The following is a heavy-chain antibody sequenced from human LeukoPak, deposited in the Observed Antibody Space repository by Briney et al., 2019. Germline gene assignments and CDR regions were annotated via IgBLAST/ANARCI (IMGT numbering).Heavy chain of an antibody. CDR2: INAGSGKT. CDR1: GYIFSDYA. Sequence: GASVKVSCKASGYIFSDYAIQWVRQAPGQGLEWMGWINAGSGKTKYSQKFQDRVTITRDTSASTAYLELSGLRFEDTAVYFCARARWTSTGTTYYLDYWGQGTLVTVSS. J-gene: IGHJ4*02. V-gene: IGHV1-3*01. D-gene: IGHD4-17*01. CDR3: ARARWTSTGTTYYLDY.